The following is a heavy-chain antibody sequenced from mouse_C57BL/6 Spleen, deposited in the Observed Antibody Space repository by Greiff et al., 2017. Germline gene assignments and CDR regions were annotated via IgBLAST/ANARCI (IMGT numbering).Heavy chain of an antibody. Sequence: VQLQQSGPVLVKPGASVKMSCKASGYTFTDYYMNWVKQSHGKSLEWIGVINPYNGGTGYNQKFKGKATWTVDKSSRTAYMELNSLTSEDSSVYYCARGEDYGKGYFDYWGQGTTLTVSS. CDR2: INPYNGGT. CDR1: GYTFTDYY. J-gene: IGHJ2*01. D-gene: IGHD2-1*01. CDR3: ARGEDYGKGYFDY. V-gene: IGHV1-19*01.